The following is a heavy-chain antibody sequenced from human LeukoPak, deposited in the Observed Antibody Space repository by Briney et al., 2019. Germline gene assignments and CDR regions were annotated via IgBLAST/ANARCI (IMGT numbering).Heavy chain of an antibody. Sequence: PGGSLPQTLSASGFTLLTYARFWVRQAPGKGLEYVSGISSNGGSSFYADSVKGRFTISRDNSKNTLYLQMSSLRAEDTAVYYCVKILPVPVLSCWARGTRLTVSS. V-gene: IGHV3-64D*09. J-gene: IGHJ4*02. CDR3: VKILPVPVLSC. CDR2: ISSNGGSS. CDR1: GFTLLTYA. D-gene: IGHD2-15*01.